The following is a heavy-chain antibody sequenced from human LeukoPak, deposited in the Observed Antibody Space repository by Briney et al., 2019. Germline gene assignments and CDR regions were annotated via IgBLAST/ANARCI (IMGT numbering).Heavy chain of an antibody. CDR1: GGTFSSYA. CDR3: AGPGYCSSTSYYNDYYYYYMDV. CDR2: IIPIFGTA. D-gene: IGHD2-2*02. J-gene: IGHJ6*03. V-gene: IGHV1-69*05. Sequence: GASVKVSCKASGGTFSSYAISWVRQAPGQGLEWMGGIIPIFGTANYAQKFQGRVTITTDESTSTAYMELSSLRSEDTAVYYCAGPGYCSSTSYYNDYYYYYMDVWGKGTTVTVSS.